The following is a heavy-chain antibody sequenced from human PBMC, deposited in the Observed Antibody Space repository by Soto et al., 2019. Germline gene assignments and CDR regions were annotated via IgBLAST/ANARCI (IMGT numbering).Heavy chain of an antibody. D-gene: IGHD2-2*01. J-gene: IGHJ4*02. CDR3: ARVISSRDDYFGY. CDR2: ISHTGTT. Sequence: QVQLQESGPGLVKPSETLSLTCAVSGDSISGSQWWSWVRLPPGKGLEWIGEISHTGTTNYNPSLKSRVAVSVDKPMNQLSLNLTSVTAADKAVYDCARVISSRDDYFGYWGQGTVVTVSP. V-gene: IGHV4-4*02. CDR1: GDSISGSQW.